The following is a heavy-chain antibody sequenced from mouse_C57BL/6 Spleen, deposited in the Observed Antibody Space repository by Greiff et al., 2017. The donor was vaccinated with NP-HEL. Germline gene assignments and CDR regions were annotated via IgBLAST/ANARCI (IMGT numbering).Heavy chain of an antibody. V-gene: IGHV5-4*03. Sequence: EVKLLESGGGLVKPGGSLKLSCAASGFTFSSYAMSWVRQTPEKRLEWVATISDGGSYTYYPDNVKGRFTISRDNAKNNLYLQMSHLKSEDTAMYYCARGLGYYGSSYVGNFDYWGQGTTLTVSS. D-gene: IGHD1-1*01. CDR1: GFTFSSYA. CDR2: ISDGGSYT. CDR3: ARGLGYYGSSYVGNFDY. J-gene: IGHJ2*01.